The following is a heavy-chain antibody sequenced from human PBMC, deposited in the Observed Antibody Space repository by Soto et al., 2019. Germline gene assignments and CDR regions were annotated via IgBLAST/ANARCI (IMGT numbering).Heavy chain of an antibody. Sequence: EVQLVQSGAEMKKPGESLKISCKASGYSFTTYWIGWVRQMPGKGLEWMGIIYPDDSDTKYSPSLQGQVSISADTSISTAYLQWTSLKASDTAMYYCARSRRGAYSSGGYSPSGYYNYGIDVWGQGTKVTVSS. J-gene: IGHJ6*02. D-gene: IGHD6-19*01. V-gene: IGHV5-51*01. CDR2: IYPDDSDT. CDR1: GYSFTTYW. CDR3: ARSRRGAYSSGGYSPSGYYNYGIDV.